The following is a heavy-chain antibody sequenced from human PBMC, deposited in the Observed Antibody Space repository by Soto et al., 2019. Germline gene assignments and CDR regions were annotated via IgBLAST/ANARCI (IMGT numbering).Heavy chain of an antibody. D-gene: IGHD3-3*01. J-gene: IGHJ3*02. CDR1: GFTFSSYW. V-gene: IGHV3-7*01. Sequence: GGSLRLSCAASGFTFSSYWMTWVRQAPGKGLEWVANIKQDGSEKYYVDSVKGRLTISRDNAKNSLFLQMNSLRAEDTAMYYCARDTLNYDSRSGYTKFGAFDIWGQGTMVTVSS. CDR3: ARDTLNYDSRSGYTKFGAFDI. CDR2: IKQDGSEK.